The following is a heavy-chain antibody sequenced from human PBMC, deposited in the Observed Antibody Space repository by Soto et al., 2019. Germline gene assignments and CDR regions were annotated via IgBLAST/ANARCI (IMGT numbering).Heavy chain of an antibody. CDR3: AKGTGRNFYYGMDV. V-gene: IGHV3-30*18. D-gene: IGHD3-10*01. CDR1: GFTFSSYD. J-gene: IGHJ6*02. CDR2: IFHDGSKE. Sequence: GGSLRLSCAASGFTFSSYDMHWVRQAPGKGLEWVAVIFHDGSKEYYADAVKGRFTISRDISKNTLSLQMNSLRVEDTGVYYCAKGTGRNFYYGMDVWGQGTTVTVSS.